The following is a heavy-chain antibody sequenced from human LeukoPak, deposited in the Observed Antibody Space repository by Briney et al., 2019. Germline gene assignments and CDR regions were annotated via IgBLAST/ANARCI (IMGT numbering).Heavy chain of an antibody. Sequence: ASAKVSCKASGYTFTSYDINWVRQATGQGLEWMGWMNPNSGNTGYAQKFQGRVTITRNTSISTAYMELSRLRSDDTAVYYCARGVGYDSSGYYYDYWGQGTLVTVSS. J-gene: IGHJ4*02. CDR3: ARGVGYDSSGYYYDY. V-gene: IGHV1-8*03. CDR1: GYTFTSYD. D-gene: IGHD3-22*01. CDR2: MNPNSGNT.